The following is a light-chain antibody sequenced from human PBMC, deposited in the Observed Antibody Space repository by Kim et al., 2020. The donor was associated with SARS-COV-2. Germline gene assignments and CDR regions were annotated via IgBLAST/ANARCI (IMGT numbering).Light chain of an antibody. J-gene: IGLJ1*01. CDR1: TSNIGSNT. V-gene: IGLV1-44*01. CDR2: SNS. CDR3: AAWDDSLNGHV. Sequence: QAVLTQAPSASVTPGQRVTISCSGSTSNIGSNTVNWYQQLPGTAPKLLIYSNSQRPSGVPDRFSGSKSGTSASLAISGLQSEDEADYYCAAWDDSLNGHVFGTGTKVTVL.